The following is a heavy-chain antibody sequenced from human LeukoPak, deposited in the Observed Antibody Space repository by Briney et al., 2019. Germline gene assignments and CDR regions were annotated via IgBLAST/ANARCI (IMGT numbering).Heavy chain of an antibody. CDR2: ISAYNGNT. Sequence: ASVKVSCKASGYTFTSSGISWVRQAPAQGLEWMGWISAYNGNTNSAQKLQGRVTMTTDTSTSTAYMELRSLRSDDTAVYYCARDLVGRGDPLLDVWGKGTTVTVSS. CDR3: ARDLVGRGDPLLDV. CDR1: GYTFTSSG. J-gene: IGHJ6*04. V-gene: IGHV1-18*01. D-gene: IGHD4-17*01.